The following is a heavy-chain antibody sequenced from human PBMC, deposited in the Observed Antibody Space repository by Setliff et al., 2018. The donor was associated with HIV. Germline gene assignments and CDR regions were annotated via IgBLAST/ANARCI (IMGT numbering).Heavy chain of an antibody. CDR3: AREDTAMVTPYYYYYGMDV. CDR1: GGTFSSYA. D-gene: IGHD5-18*01. V-gene: IGHV1-69*10. CDR2: ITPILGIA. J-gene: IGHJ6*02. Sequence: GASVKVSCKASGGTFSSYAISWVRQASGQGLEWMGGITPILGIANYAQKFQGRVTITADKSTSTAYMELSSLRSEDTAVYYCAREDTAMVTPYYYYYGMDVWGQGTTVTVSS.